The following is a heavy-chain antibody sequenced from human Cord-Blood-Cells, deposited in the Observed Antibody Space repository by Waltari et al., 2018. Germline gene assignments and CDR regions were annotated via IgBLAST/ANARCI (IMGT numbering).Heavy chain of an antibody. J-gene: IGHJ6*02. CDR1: GGSFSGYY. V-gene: IGHV4-34*01. Sequence: QVQLQQWGAGLLKPSETLSLTCAVYGGSFSGYYWSWIRHPPGKGLEWIGEINHSGSTNYNPSLKSRVTISVDTSKNQFSLKLSSVTAADTAVYYCARAAEYSSSYYYYGMDVWGQGTTVTVSS. CDR2: INHSGST. D-gene: IGHD6-6*01. CDR3: ARAAEYSSSYYYYGMDV.